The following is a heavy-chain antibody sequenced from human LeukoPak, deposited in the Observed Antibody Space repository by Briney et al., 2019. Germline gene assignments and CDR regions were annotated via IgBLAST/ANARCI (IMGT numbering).Heavy chain of an antibody. Sequence: PGGSLRLSCAASGFTFSSYAMYWVRQAPGKGLEWVAVISYDGSDKFYADSVKGRFTISRDGSKNTLYLQMNSLRPEDTAVYYCAKDIVGATWYDATFDPWGQGTLVTVSS. CDR3: AKDIVGATWYDATFDP. J-gene: IGHJ5*02. V-gene: IGHV3-30*04. D-gene: IGHD1-26*01. CDR2: ISYDGSDK. CDR1: GFTFSSYA.